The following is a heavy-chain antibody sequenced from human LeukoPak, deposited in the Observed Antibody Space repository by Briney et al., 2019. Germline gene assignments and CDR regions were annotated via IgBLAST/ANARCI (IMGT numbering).Heavy chain of an antibody. CDR2: ISGSGGRT. D-gene: IGHD5-12*01. Sequence: GGSLRLSCAASGFTFDDYGMSWVRQAPGKGLEWVSVISGSGGRTYYADSVKGRFTISRDNSKNTLYVQMNSLRAEDTAVYYCAKDLLAATIDYYFDYWGQGTLVTVSS. V-gene: IGHV3-23*01. J-gene: IGHJ4*02. CDR3: AKDLLAATIDYYFDY. CDR1: GFTFDDYG.